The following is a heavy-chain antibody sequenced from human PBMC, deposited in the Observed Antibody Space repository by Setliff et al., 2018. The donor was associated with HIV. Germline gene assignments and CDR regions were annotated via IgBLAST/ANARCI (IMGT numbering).Heavy chain of an antibody. Sequence: SGPTLVNPTPPLTLTCTFSGFSLSTSGVGVGWIRQPPGKALEWLALIYWDDDKRYSPSLKSRLTITKDTSKNQVVLTMTNMDPVDTATYYCAQDPVAGRGGAFDYWGQGTLVTVSS. J-gene: IGHJ4*02. V-gene: IGHV2-5*02. CDR1: GFSLSTSGVG. CDR3: AQDPVAGRGGAFDY. CDR2: IYWDDDK. D-gene: IGHD6-19*01.